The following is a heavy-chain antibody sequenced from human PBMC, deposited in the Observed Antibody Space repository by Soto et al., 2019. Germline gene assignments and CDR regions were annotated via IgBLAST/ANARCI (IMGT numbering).Heavy chain of an antibody. J-gene: IGHJ3*02. Sequence: SETLSLTCTVSGGSISSSSYYWGWIRQPPGKGLEWIGSIYYSGSTYYNPSLKSRVTISVDTSKNQFSLKLSSVTAADTAVYYCARPLTSFSAGEAATYGAFDIWGQGTMVTVSS. CDR1: GGSISSSSYY. V-gene: IGHV4-39*01. D-gene: IGHD2-15*01. CDR3: ARPLTSFSAGEAATYGAFDI. CDR2: IYYSGST.